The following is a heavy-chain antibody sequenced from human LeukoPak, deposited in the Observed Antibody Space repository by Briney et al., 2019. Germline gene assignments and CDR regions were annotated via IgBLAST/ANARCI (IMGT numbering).Heavy chain of an antibody. CDR2: IFYSGST. Sequence: SETLSLTCTVSGGSISNSGYFWGWIRQPPGKGLEWVGSIFYSGSTYYNPSLKSRVTISVDTSKNQFSLKLSSVTAADTAVYYCARQTHRAGDIWGQGTMVTVSS. V-gene: IGHV4-39*01. CDR3: ARQTHRAGDI. CDR1: GGSISNSGYF. D-gene: IGHD6-13*01. J-gene: IGHJ3*02.